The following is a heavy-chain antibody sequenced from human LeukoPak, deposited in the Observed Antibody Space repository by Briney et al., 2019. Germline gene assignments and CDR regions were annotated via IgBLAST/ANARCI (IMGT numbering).Heavy chain of an antibody. CDR3: ARHRSGYYFDY. Sequence: PSGTLSLTCAVSGGSISSSNWWSWVRQPPGKGLEWIGEIYHSGSTNYNPSLKSRVTISVDTSKNQFSLKLSSVTAADTAVYYCARHRSGYYFDYWGQGTLVTVSS. V-gene: IGHV4-4*02. J-gene: IGHJ4*02. CDR2: IYHSGST. D-gene: IGHD3-3*01. CDR1: GGSISSSNW.